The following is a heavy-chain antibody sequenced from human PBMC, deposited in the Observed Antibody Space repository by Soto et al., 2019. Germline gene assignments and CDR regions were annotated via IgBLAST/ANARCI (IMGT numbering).Heavy chain of an antibody. J-gene: IGHJ4*02. V-gene: IGHV4-39*01. D-gene: IGHD1-1*01. CDR2: IYYSGST. CDR3: ARHAWVQLDRDGLRTIDY. Sequence: QLQLQESGPGLVKPSETLSLTCTVSGGSISSSSYYWGWIRQPPGKGLEWIGSIYYSGSTYYNPSLKSRVLIAVDTSKTQYSLQLRSVTAADTAVYYCARHAWVQLDRDGLRTIDYWGQGTLVTVSS. CDR1: GGSISSSSYY.